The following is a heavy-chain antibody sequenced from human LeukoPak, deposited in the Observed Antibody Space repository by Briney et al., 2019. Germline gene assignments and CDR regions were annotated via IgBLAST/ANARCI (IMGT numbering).Heavy chain of an antibody. J-gene: IGHJ4*02. CDR3: AKNEYSSSSEHDY. CDR1: GDSLSSSTCN. CDR2: ISQSGNS. D-gene: IGHD6-6*01. Sequence: SETLSLTCKVSGDSLSSSTCNWSWIRQPPGKGLEWIGYISQSGNSYFTPSLKSRATISVDRSKNQFSLTLTSVTAADTAVYYCAKNEYSSSSEHDYWGQGTLVTVSS. V-gene: IGHV4-30-2*01.